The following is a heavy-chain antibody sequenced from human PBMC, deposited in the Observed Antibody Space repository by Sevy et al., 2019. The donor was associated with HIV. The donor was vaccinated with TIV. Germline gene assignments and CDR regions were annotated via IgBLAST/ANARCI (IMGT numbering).Heavy chain of an antibody. CDR1: GGSFSGYY. V-gene: IGHV4-34*01. CDR3: ASVSMGYHDLFDY. D-gene: IGHD3-3*02. CDR2: INHSGST. J-gene: IGHJ4*02. Sequence: SETLSLTCAVYGGSFSGYYWSWIRQPPGKGLEWIGEINHSGSTNYNPSLKSRVTISVDTSKNQFSLKLSSVTAADTAVYYCASVSMGYHDLFDYWGQGTLVTVSS.